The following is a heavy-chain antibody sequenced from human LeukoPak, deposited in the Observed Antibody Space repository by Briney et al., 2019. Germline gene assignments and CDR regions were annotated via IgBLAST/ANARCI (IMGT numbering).Heavy chain of an antibody. CDR2: ISSSGSTT. CDR3: VRAHHPGGWFDP. Sequence: PGGSLRLSCAASGFTFSSYEMNWVRQAPGKGLEWVSYISSSGSTTYYADSVKGRFTISRDNAKNSLFLQMNSLTADDTAVHYCVRAHHPGGWFDPWGQGTLVTVSS. D-gene: IGHD3-10*01. CDR1: GFTFSSYE. J-gene: IGHJ5*02. V-gene: IGHV3-48*03.